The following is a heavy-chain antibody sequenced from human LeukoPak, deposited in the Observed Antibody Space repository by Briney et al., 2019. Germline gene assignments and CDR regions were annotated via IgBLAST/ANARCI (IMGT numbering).Heavy chain of an antibody. J-gene: IGHJ3*02. V-gene: IGHV3-48*01. D-gene: IGHD2-2*01. CDR3: ARVPSTILRASDI. Sequence: GGSLRLSCAASGFTFSSYSMNWVRQAPGKGLEWVPYISSSSSTIYYADSVKGRFTISRDNAKNSLYLQMNSLRAEDTAVYYCARVPSTILRASDIWGQGTMVTVSS. CDR2: ISSSSSTI. CDR1: GFTFSSYS.